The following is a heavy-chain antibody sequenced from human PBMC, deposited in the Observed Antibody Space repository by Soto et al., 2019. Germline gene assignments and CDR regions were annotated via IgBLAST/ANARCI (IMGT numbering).Heavy chain of an antibody. CDR1: GFTFSSSW. J-gene: IGHJ4*02. CDR3: ERSRYYYDSSGPTDY. D-gene: IGHD3-22*01. V-gene: IGHV3-74*01. CDR2: INSDGSST. Sequence: PWGSLRISCAASGFTFSSSWMHWARQAQGKGLVWVSRINSDGSSTSYADSVKGRFTISRDNAKNTLYLQMNSLRAEDTAVYYCERSRYYYDSSGPTDYWGQGTLVTVS.